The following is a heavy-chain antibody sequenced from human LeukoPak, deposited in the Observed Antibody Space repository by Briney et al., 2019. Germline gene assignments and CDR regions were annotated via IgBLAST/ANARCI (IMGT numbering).Heavy chain of an antibody. J-gene: IGHJ4*02. CDR1: GFTFSSSW. D-gene: IGHD1-7*01. CDR2: IKEDSSEK. CDR3: TIRVELLTY. V-gene: IGHV3-7*01. Sequence: PSGSLRLTCAASGFTFSSSWMSWVRQAPGQRLEWVSNIKEDSSEKHYVDSVRGRFSISRDNAKTSLYLQMNSLRVEDTAVYYWTIRVELLTYWGQGTLVTVSS.